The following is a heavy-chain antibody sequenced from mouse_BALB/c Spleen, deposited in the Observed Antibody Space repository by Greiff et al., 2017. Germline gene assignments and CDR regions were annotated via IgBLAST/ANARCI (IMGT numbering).Heavy chain of an antibody. V-gene: IGHV4-1*02. CDR2: INPDSSTI. CDR3: ARPIYYDPPYAMDY. Sequence: EVKLLESGGGLVQPGGSLKLSCAASGFDFSRYWMSWVRQAPGKGLEWIGEINPDSSTINYTPSLKDKFIISRDNAKNTLYLQMSKVRSEDTALYYCARPIYYDPPYAMDYWGQGTSVTVSS. CDR1: GFDFSRYW. J-gene: IGHJ4*01. D-gene: IGHD2-4*01.